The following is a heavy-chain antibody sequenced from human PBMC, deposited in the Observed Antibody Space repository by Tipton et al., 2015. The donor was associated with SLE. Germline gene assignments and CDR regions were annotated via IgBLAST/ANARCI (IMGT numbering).Heavy chain of an antibody. CDR1: GGSFSGYY. Sequence: TLSLTCAVYGGSFSGYYWSWIRQPPGKGLEWIGEINHSGGTNYNPSLKSRVTISVDTSKNQFSLKLSSVTAADTAVYYCAAGYSSSWLDYWGQGTLVTVSS. J-gene: IGHJ4*02. V-gene: IGHV4-34*01. CDR3: AAGYSSSWLDY. D-gene: IGHD6-13*01. CDR2: INHSGGT.